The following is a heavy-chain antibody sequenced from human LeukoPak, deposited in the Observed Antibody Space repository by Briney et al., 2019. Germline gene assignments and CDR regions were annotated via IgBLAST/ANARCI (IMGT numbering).Heavy chain of an antibody. CDR3: ARAVSADTAMVYFDY. D-gene: IGHD5-18*01. Sequence: GGSLRLSCAASGFTFSDYYMFWIRQAPGKGLEWVSYISNSGSIIYYADSVNGRFTVSRDNAKDSLYLQMNSLRAEDTAVYYCARAVSADTAMVYFDYWGQGTLVTVSS. J-gene: IGHJ4*02. CDR2: ISNSGSII. CDR1: GFTFSDYY. V-gene: IGHV3-11*01.